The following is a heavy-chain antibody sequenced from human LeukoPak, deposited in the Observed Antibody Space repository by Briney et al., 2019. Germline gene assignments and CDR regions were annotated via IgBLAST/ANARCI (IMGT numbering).Heavy chain of an antibody. J-gene: IGHJ6*03. CDR3: AKNGDRGAYCSGGSCYPYYYYNMDV. Sequence: GGSLRLSCAASGFTVSSNEMSWVRQAPGKGLEWVSAISSTGGTAYYADSVKGRFTISRDNSKNTLYLQMNSLRAEDTAIYYCAKNGDRGAYCSGGSCYPYYYYNMDVWGKGTTVTISS. D-gene: IGHD2-15*01. CDR2: ISSTGGTA. V-gene: IGHV3-23*01. CDR1: GFTVSSNE.